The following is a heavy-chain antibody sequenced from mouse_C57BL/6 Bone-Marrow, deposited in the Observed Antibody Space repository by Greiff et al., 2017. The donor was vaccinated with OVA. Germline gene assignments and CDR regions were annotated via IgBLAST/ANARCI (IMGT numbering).Heavy chain of an antibody. V-gene: IGHV1-64*01. Sequence: VQLQQPGAELVKPGASVKLSCKASGYTFTSYWMHWVKQRPGQGLEWIGMIHPNSGSTNYNEKFKSKATLTVDKSSSTAYMQLSSLTSEDSAVYYCAREGLRDYGSRFDYWGQGTTLTVSS. J-gene: IGHJ2*01. D-gene: IGHD1-1*01. CDR2: IHPNSGST. CDR1: GYTFTSYW. CDR3: AREGLRDYGSRFDY.